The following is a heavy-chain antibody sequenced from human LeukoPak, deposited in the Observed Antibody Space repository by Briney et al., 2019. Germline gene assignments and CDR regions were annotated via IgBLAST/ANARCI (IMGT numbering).Heavy chain of an antibody. Sequence: SETLSLTCTVSGGSLSSSNYYWGWIRQPPGKGLEWIGSLYSSGNTYYNPSLKSRVTISVDSSKNQFSLKLTSVTAADTAVYYCATHPVGGAFDIWGQGTMVTVSS. V-gene: IGHV4-39*01. CDR1: GGSLSSSNYY. CDR2: LYSSGNT. CDR3: ATHPVGGAFDI. D-gene: IGHD1-26*01. J-gene: IGHJ3*02.